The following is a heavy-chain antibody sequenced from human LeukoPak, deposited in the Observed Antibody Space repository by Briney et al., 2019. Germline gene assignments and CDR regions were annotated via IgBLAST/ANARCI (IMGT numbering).Heavy chain of an antibody. CDR3: ARDGGDLLRVDY. J-gene: IGHJ4*02. CDR2: ISVYNGDT. Sequence: ASVKVSCKASGYTFANYYMHWVRQAPGQGLDWMGWISVYNGDTRYVQKFQGRVTMTTDTSTSTAYMELRSLTSDDTAVYYCARDGGDLLRVDYWGQGTQVTVSS. V-gene: IGHV1-18*04. D-gene: IGHD1-26*01. CDR1: GYTFANYY.